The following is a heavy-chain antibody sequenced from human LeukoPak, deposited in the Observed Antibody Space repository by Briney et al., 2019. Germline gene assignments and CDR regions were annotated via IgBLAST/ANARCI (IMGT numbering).Heavy chain of an antibody. V-gene: IGHV3-53*01. J-gene: IGHJ4*02. CDR2: IYSGGST. CDR1: GFTVSSNY. CDR3: ARDVRGGSFFSGAFDI. Sequence: GGSLRLSCAASGFTVSSNYLTWVRQAPGKGLEWVSVIYSGGSTYYADSVKGRFTISRDNSKNTLYLQMNSLRAEDTAVYYCARDVRGGSFFSGAFDIWGQGTLVTVSS. D-gene: IGHD1-26*01.